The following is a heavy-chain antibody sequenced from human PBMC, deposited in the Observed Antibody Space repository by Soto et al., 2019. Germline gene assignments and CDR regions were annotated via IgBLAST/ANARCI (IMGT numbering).Heavy chain of an antibody. CDR3: ARNEYDSSAYYGSYYYGMDV. Sequence: QVQLVESGGGVVQPGTSLRLSCAASGFTFITYGIHWVRQAPGEGLEWVAVISYDGSDKYYADSVKGRFTISRDNSKNTLFLQMNSLRPEVTAVYYCARNEYDSSAYYGSYYYGMDVWGQGTTVTVSS. J-gene: IGHJ6*02. CDR1: GFTFITYG. CDR2: ISYDGSDK. V-gene: IGHV3-30-3*01. D-gene: IGHD3-22*01.